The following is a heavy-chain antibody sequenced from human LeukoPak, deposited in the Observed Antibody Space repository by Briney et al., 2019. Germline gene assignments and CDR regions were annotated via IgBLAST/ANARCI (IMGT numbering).Heavy chain of an antibody. CDR3: AKDSEWGFPDYLDY. CDR1: GFNFNIYG. Sequence: GGSLRLSCEASGFNFNIYGMNWVRQAPGKGLQWVSNIGGRDDATYYADSVKGRFTISRDNSKNTLYLQMNSLRAEDTAVYYCAKDSEWGFPDYLDYWGQGTLVTVSS. J-gene: IGHJ4*02. D-gene: IGHD7-27*01. V-gene: IGHV3-23*01. CDR2: IGGRDDAT.